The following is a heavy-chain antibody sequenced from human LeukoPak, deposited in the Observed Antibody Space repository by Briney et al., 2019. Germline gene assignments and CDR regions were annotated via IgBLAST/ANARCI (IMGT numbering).Heavy chain of an antibody. D-gene: IGHD3-3*01. CDR2: INHSGST. J-gene: IGHJ5*02. V-gene: IGHV4-34*01. CDR1: GGSFSGYY. Sequence: SETLSLTCAVYGGSFSGYYWSWIRQPPGKGLEWIGEINHSGSTNYNPSLKSRVTISVDTSKNQFSLKLSSVTAADTAVYYCARGFATYDFWSGGTGTRFDPWGQGTLVTVSS. CDR3: ARGFATYDFWSGGTGTRFDP.